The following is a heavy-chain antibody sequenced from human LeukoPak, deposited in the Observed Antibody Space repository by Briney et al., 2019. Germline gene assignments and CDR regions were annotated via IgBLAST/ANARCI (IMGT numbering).Heavy chain of an antibody. V-gene: IGHV4-38-2*02. Sequence: AETLSLTCTVSDYSISSGYGYYWCWIQQPPGKGLEWIGNIYHSGITYYNHFNSSLKSRVTISIDTSKNQFSLRLTSVTAADTAVYYCARDQGGVIINWGQGTLVTVSS. CDR2: IYHSGIT. CDR3: ARDQGGVIIN. D-gene: IGHD3-10*01. CDR1: DYSISSGYGYY. J-gene: IGHJ4*02.